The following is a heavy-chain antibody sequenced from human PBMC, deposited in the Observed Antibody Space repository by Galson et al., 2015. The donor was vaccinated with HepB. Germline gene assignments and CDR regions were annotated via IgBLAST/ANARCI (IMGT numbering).Heavy chain of an antibody. J-gene: IGHJ4*02. V-gene: IGHV6-1*01. Sequence: ISGDSVSSTSAVWNWVRQSPSRGLEWLGRTWYRSKWYYEFAVSVESRITINPDTSKNQFSLQLSSVTPEDTAVYYCARTQVGAAYFDYWSQGTLVTVSS. CDR1: GDSVSSTSAV. CDR2: TWYRSKWYY. D-gene: IGHD1-26*01. CDR3: ARTQVGAAYFDY.